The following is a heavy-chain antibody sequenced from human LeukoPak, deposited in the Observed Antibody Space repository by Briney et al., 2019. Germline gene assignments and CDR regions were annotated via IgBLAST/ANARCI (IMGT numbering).Heavy chain of an antibody. CDR3: ARALTETSFCYMDV. CDR2: INPNSGGT. V-gene: IGHV1-2*02. J-gene: IGHJ6*03. D-gene: IGHD1-7*01. CDR1: GYTFIGYY. Sequence: ASVKVSCKASGYTFIGYYIHWVRQAPGLGLEWMGWINPNSGGTSSAQKFQGRLTMTRDTSISTAYMEVTTLRSDDTAVYYCARALTETSFCYMDVWGKGTTVTVSS.